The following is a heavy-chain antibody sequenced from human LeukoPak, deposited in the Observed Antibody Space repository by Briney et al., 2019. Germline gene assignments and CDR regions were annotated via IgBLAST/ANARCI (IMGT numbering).Heavy chain of an antibody. V-gene: IGHV3-66*01. J-gene: IGHJ3*02. Sequence: GGSLRLSCAASGFTVSSNYMNWVRQAPGKGLEWVSVIYSGGSTYNADSVKGRFTISRDNSKDTLYLQMNSLRAEDTAVYHCARGIAAATFDIWGQGTMVTVSS. D-gene: IGHD6-13*01. CDR1: GFTVSSNY. CDR3: ARGIAAATFDI. CDR2: IYSGGST.